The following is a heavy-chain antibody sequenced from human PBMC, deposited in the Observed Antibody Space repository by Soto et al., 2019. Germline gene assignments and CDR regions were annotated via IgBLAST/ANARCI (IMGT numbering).Heavy chain of an antibody. CDR1: GGSTSSGDYY. CDR3: ARVSGNYYDSSGYRFDP. Sequence: TVSLTCIVSGGSTSSGDYYWSWIRQPPGKGLEWIEYIYYSGSTYYNPARKSRVTIAVDTSKNQSSLKLSSVTAADTAVYYCARVSGNYYDSSGYRFDPWGQGTLVTVSS. CDR2: IYYSGST. D-gene: IGHD3-22*01. J-gene: IGHJ5*02. V-gene: IGHV4-30-4*01.